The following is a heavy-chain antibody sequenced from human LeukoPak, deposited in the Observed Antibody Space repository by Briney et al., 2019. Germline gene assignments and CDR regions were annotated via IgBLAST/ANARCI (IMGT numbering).Heavy chain of an antibody. CDR2: IYSGGST. V-gene: IGHV3-66*01. CDR1: GFTVSSNY. D-gene: IGHD6-19*01. Sequence: GGSLRLSCAASGFTVSSNYMSWVRQAPGKGLEWVSVIYSGGSTYYADSVKGRFTISRDNSKNTLYLQMNSLRAEDTAVYYCARDPKIAVATGDAFDIWGQGTMVTVSS. J-gene: IGHJ3*02. CDR3: ARDPKIAVATGDAFDI.